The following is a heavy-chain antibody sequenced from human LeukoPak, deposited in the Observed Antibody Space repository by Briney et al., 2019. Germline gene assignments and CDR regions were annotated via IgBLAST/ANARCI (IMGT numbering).Heavy chain of an antibody. J-gene: IGHJ4*02. D-gene: IGHD2-2*02. CDR3: ARDRGYCSSTSCYSFDY. CDR2: INPNSGGT. Sequence: ASVKVSCKASGYTFTGYYMHWVRQAPGQGLEWMGWINPNSGGTNYAQKFQGRVTMTRDTSISTAYVELSRLRSDDTAVYYCARDRGYCSSTSCYSFDYWGQGTLVTVSS. CDR1: GYTFTGYY. V-gene: IGHV1-2*02.